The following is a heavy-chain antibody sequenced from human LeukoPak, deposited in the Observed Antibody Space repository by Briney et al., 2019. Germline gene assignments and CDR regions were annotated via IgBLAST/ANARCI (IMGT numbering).Heavy chain of an antibody. CDR2: ISWNSGSI. J-gene: IGHJ4*02. D-gene: IGHD5-24*01. V-gene: IGHV3-9*01. CDR3: AKDVEMATTYFDY. Sequence: PGGSLRLSCAASGFTFDDYAMHWVRQAPGKGLEWVSGISWNSGSIGYADSVKGRFTIPRDNAKNSLYLQMNSLRAEDTALYYCAKDVEMATTYFDYWGQGTLVTVSS. CDR1: GFTFDDYA.